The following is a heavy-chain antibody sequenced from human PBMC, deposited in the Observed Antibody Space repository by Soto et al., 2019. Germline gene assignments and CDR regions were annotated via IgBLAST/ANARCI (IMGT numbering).Heavy chain of an antibody. D-gene: IGHD6-19*01. V-gene: IGHV1-8*01. CDR3: AKDWRPGIAVAGTGPSWDY. Sequence: ASVKVSCKASGYTFTSYDINWVRQATGQGLEWMGWMNPNSGNTGYAQKFQGRVTMTRNTSISTAYMELSSLRSEDTAVYYCAKDWRPGIAVAGTGPSWDYWGQGTLVTVSS. CDR2: MNPNSGNT. J-gene: IGHJ4*02. CDR1: GYTFTSYD.